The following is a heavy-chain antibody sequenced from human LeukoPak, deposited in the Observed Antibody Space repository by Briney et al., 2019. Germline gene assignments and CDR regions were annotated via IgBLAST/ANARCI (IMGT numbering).Heavy chain of an antibody. V-gene: IGHV4-34*01. D-gene: IGHD2-2*02. Sequence: PSETLSLTCAVYGGSFSGYYWSWIRQSPGKGLEWIGEINHSGSTNYNPSLKSRVTISVDTSKNQFSLKLSSVTAADTAVYYCAREYLDDFDIWGQGTMVTVSS. J-gene: IGHJ3*02. CDR1: GGSFSGYY. CDR3: AREYLDDFDI. CDR2: INHSGST.